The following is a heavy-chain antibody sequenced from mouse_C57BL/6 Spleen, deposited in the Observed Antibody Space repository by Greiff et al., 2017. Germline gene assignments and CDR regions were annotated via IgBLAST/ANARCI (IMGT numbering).Heavy chain of an antibody. D-gene: IGHD1-1*01. J-gene: IGHJ1*03. Sequence: EVKVVESGGDLVKPGGSLKLSCAASGFTFSSYGMSWVRQTPDKRLEWVATISSGGSYTYYPDSVKGRFTISRDNAKNTLYLQMSSLKSEDTAMYYCARHGSITTVVGYFDVWGTGTTVTVSS. CDR1: GFTFSSYG. V-gene: IGHV5-6*01. CDR2: ISSGGSYT. CDR3: ARHGSITTVVGYFDV.